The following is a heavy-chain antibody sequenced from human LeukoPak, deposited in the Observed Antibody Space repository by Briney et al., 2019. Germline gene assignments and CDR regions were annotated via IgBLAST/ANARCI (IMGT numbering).Heavy chain of an antibody. D-gene: IGHD4-17*01. CDR1: GGSISSGSYY. Sequence: SQTLSLTCTVSGGSISSGSYYWSWIRQPAGKGLEWIGRIYTSGSTNYNPSLKSRVTISVDRSKNQFSLKLSSVTAADTAVYYCAGPAGTTKYYYMDVWGKGTTVTVSS. V-gene: IGHV4-61*02. CDR3: AGPAGTTKYYYMDV. J-gene: IGHJ6*03. CDR2: IYTSGST.